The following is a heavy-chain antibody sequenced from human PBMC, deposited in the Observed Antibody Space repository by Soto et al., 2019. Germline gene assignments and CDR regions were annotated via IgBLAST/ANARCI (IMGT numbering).Heavy chain of an antibody. CDR1: GLTFIYSA. V-gene: IGHV3-23*01. CDR3: ALLGRSGSGRACYYGMDV. CDR2: ISGSGGIT. D-gene: IGHD3-10*01. Sequence: EVQLLESGGGLVQPGGSLRLSCAVSGLTFIYSAMSWVRQAPGKGLEWVSAISGSGGITYYADSVKGRFTITRDNAKNTLFLQMNSLRAEDTAVYYCALLGRSGSGRACYYGMDVWGQGTTVTVSS. J-gene: IGHJ6*02.